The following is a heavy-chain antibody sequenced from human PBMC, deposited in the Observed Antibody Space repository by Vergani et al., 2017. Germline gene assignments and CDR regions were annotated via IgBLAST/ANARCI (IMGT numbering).Heavy chain of an antibody. CDR2: IKQDGSEK. D-gene: IGHD4-17*01. J-gene: IGHJ4*02. CDR1: GFTFSSYW. V-gene: IGHV3-7*03. CDR3: ARDQTTLPPYGDYFDY. Sequence: EVQLVESGGGLVQPGGSLRLSCAASGFTFSSYWMSWVRQAPGKGLEWVANIKQDGSEKYYVDSVKGRFTISRDNAKNSLYLQMNSLRAEDTAVYYCARDQTTLPPYGDYFDYWGQGTLVTVSS.